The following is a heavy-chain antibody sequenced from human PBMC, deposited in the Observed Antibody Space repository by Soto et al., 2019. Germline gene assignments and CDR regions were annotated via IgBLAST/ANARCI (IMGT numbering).Heavy chain of an antibody. CDR1: GFTFSTFW. Sequence: PGGSLRLSCAASGFTFSTFWMTWVRQAPGKGLEWVANIKQDGSEKYYVDSVKGRFTISRDNAKNSLYLQMNSLRAEDTAVYYCARGSNYYDSSGLYYFDYWGQGTLVTVS. D-gene: IGHD3-22*01. J-gene: IGHJ4*02. CDR3: ARGSNYYDSSGLYYFDY. V-gene: IGHV3-7*05. CDR2: IKQDGSEK.